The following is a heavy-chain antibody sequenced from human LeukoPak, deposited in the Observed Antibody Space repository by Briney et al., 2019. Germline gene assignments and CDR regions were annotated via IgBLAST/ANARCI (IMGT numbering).Heavy chain of an antibody. J-gene: IGHJ4*02. CDR1: GFTFSSYA. D-gene: IGHD2-15*01. V-gene: IGHV3-23*01. CDR3: AKVWGVVAARVFHFDY. CDR2: ISGSGGST. Sequence: PGGSLRLSCAASGFTFSSYAMSWVRQAPGNGLEWVSAISGSGGSTYYADSVKGRFTISRDNSKNTLYLQMNSLRAEDTAVYYCAKVWGVVAARVFHFDYWGQGTLVTVSS.